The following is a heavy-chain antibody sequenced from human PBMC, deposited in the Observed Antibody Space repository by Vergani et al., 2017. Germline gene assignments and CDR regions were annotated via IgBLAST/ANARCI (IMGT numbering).Heavy chain of an antibody. D-gene: IGHD5-12*01. V-gene: IGHV3-15*01. CDR3: TTVPYSGYDFNLDY. J-gene: IGHJ4*02. CDR2: IKSKTDGGTT. CDR1: GFTFSNAW. Sequence: EVQLVESGGGLVKPGGSLRLSCAASGFTFSNAWMSWVRQAPGKGLEWVGRIKSKTDGGTTDYAAPVKGRFTISRDDSKNTLYLQMNSLKTEDTAVYYCTTVPYSGYDFNLDYWGQGTLVTVSA.